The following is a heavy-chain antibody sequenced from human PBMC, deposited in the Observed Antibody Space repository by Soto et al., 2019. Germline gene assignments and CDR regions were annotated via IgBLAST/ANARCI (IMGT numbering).Heavy chain of an antibody. D-gene: IGHD1-1*01. CDR3: TKVATGTPGSFDY. Sequence: EVQLVESGGGLVQPGRSLRLSCAVSGFTFDDYAMHWVRQAPGKGLEWVSGISWNSGRIGYADSVKGRFTIYRDNAKDSLYLQMNNLRAEDTALYYCTKVATGTPGSFDYWGQGTLVTVSS. V-gene: IGHV3-9*01. CDR1: GFTFDDYA. J-gene: IGHJ4*02. CDR2: ISWNSGRI.